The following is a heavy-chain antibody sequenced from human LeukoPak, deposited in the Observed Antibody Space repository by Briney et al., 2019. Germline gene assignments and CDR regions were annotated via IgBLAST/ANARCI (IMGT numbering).Heavy chain of an antibody. J-gene: IGHJ4*02. V-gene: IGHV3-48*02. CDR3: ARDLTSVPTR. CDR2: ISSSGNTK. Sequence: GGSLRLSCAGSGFAFSSDSMNWVRQAPGKGLEWVSYISSSGNTKHYVDSVKGRFTISRDNAKNSVYLQMNSLRNEDTAVYYCARDLTSVPTRWGQGTLVTVSS. D-gene: IGHD4-17*01. CDR1: GFAFSSDS.